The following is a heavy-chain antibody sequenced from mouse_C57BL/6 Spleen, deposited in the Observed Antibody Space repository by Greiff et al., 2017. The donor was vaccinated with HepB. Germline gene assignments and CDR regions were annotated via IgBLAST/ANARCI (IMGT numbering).Heavy chain of an antibody. CDR1: GFTFSDYY. V-gene: IGHV5-16*01. D-gene: IGHD2-3*01. J-gene: IGHJ1*03. CDR2: INYDGSST. CDR3: ARDHDGYQGYFDV. Sequence: EVQVVESEGGLVQPGSSMKLSCTASGFTFSDYYMAWVRQVPEKGLEWVANINYDGSSTYYLDSLKSRFIISRDNAKNILYLQMSSLKSEDTATYYCARDHDGYQGYFDVWGTGTTVTVSS.